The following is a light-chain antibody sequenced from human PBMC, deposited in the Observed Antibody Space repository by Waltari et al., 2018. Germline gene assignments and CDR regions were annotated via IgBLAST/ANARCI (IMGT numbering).Light chain of an antibody. CDR3: QHYSIYSS. Sequence: DIQMTQSPSTLSASVGDRLTTTCRASHSISIWLAWYQQKPGRAPKLLIYQTSILESGVPSRFSGSASGTEFTLTISSLQPDDFATYYCQHYSIYSSFGQGTKLEI. CDR2: QTS. J-gene: IGKJ2*03. V-gene: IGKV1-5*03. CDR1: HSISIW.